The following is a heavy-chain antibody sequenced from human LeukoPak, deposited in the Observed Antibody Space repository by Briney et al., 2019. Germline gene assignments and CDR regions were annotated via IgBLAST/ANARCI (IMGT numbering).Heavy chain of an antibody. CDR2: ISAYNDNT. D-gene: IGHD1-1*01. CDR1: GYTFTSYG. J-gene: IGHJ4*02. V-gene: IGHV1-18*01. Sequence: ASVKVSCKASGYTFTSYGISWVRQAPGQGLEWMGWISAYNDNTNYAQKLQGRVTMTTDTSTSTDYLEVRRLRSDDTAVYYCAREYITMGYYDYWGQGTLVTVSS. CDR3: AREYITMGYYDY.